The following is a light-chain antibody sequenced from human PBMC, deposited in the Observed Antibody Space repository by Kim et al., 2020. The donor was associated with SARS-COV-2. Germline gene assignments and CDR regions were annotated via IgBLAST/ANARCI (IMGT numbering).Light chain of an antibody. J-gene: IGKJ5*01. Sequence: EIVLTQSPGTLSLSPGERATLSCRASQSINTNYLAWYQQRPGQAPRLLIHGASNRATGIPDRFSGSGSGTDFTLTISRLESEDFAVYWCQHYHNSPINFGQGTRLEIK. V-gene: IGKV3-20*01. CDR1: QSINTNY. CDR3: QHYHNSPIN. CDR2: GAS.